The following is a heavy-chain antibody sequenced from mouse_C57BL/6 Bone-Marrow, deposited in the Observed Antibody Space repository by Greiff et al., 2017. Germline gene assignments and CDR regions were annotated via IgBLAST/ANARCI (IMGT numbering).Heavy chain of an antibody. J-gene: IGHJ2*01. CDR3: AREVLGITTCEY. CDR1: GYTFTSYW. V-gene: IGHV1-69*01. CDR2: IDPSDSYN. Sequence: QVQLQQPGAELVMPGASVKLSCKASGYTFTSYWMHWVKQRPGQGLEWIGDIDPSDSYNNYKQKFKGKSTLTVDKSSSTAYRQLSSLTSEASADYYCAREVLGITTCEYWGQGTTLAVSS. D-gene: IGHD2-4*01.